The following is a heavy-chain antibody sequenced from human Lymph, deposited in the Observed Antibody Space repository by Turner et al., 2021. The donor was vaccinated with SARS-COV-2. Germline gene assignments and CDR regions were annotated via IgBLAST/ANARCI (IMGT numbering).Heavy chain of an antibody. J-gene: IGHJ6*02. D-gene: IGHD1-1*01. CDR2: IYSGGST. CDR3: ARDLQLYGMDV. CDR1: GFTASSNY. Sequence: EVQLVETGGGLIQPGGSLRLSCAASGFTASSNYMTWVRQAPGKGLEWVSLIYSGGSTYYADSVKGRFTISRDNSKNTLYLQMNSLRAEDTAIYYCARDLQLYGMDVWGQGTTVTVSS. V-gene: IGHV3-53*02.